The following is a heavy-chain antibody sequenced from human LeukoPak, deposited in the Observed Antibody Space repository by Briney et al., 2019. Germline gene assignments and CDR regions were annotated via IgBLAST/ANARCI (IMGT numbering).Heavy chain of an antibody. CDR1: GGSISSYY. CDR2: IYYSGST. J-gene: IGHJ5*02. V-gene: IGHV4-59*01. CDR3: ARAQGYCSSTSCYTQGFDP. D-gene: IGHD2-2*02. Sequence: PSETLSLTCTVSGGSISSYYWSWIRQPPGKGLEWIGYIYYSGSTNYNPSLKSRVTISVDASKNQFSLKLSSVTAADTAVYYCARAQGYCSSTSCYTQGFDPWGQGTLVTVSS.